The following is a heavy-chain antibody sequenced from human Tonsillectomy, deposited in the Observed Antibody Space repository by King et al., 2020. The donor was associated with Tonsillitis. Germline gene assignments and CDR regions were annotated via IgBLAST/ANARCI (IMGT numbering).Heavy chain of an antibody. Sequence: QVQLVESGGGVVQPGRSLRLSCAASGFTFSSYAMHWVRQAPGKGLEWVAVISYDGSNKYYADSVKGRFTISRDNSKNTLYLQMNSLRAEDTAVYYCARDGYGSVQHYWYFDLWGRGTLVTVSS. D-gene: IGHD3-10*01. J-gene: IGHJ2*01. CDR1: GFTFSSYA. CDR2: ISYDGSNK. CDR3: ARDGYGSVQHYWYFDL. V-gene: IGHV3-30-3*01.